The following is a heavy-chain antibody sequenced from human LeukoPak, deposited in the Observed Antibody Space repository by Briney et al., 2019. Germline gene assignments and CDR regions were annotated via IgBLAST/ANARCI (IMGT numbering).Heavy chain of an antibody. Sequence: ASVKVSCKASGYTFTGYYMHWVRQAPGLGLEWMGRINPNSGGTNYAQKFQGRVTMTRDTFISTAYMELSRLRSDDTAVYYCAIEWLVPVDYWGQGTLVTVSS. CDR3: AIEWLVPVDY. J-gene: IGHJ4*02. V-gene: IGHV1-2*06. CDR1: GYTFTGYY. D-gene: IGHD6-19*01. CDR2: INPNSGGT.